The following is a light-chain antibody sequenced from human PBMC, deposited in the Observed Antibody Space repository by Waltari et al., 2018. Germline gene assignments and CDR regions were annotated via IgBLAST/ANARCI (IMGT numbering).Light chain of an antibody. J-gene: IGLJ3*02. V-gene: IGLV2-14*03. Sequence: QSALTQPASVSGSPGQSITISFTGTSSDVGAYNFVSWYQHNPGKAPKLLIYDVSNRPSGVSNRFSGSKSGNTASLTISGLQAEDEADYYCSSYTSSSTLWVFGGGTKLTIL. CDR3: SSYTSSSTLWV. CDR2: DVS. CDR1: SSDVGAYNF.